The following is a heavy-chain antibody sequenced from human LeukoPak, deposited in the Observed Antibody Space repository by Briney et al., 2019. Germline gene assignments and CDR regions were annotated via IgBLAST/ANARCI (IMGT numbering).Heavy chain of an antibody. J-gene: IGHJ4*02. CDR1: GFTFSSYW. Sequence: GGSLRLSCAASGFTFSSYWMHWVRQAPGKGLVWVSRINSDGSSTSYADSVKGRFTISRDNAKNTLYLQMNSLRAEDPALYYCAPDIRRGVYSGSYGDLDNWGQGTLVTVSS. D-gene: IGHD1-26*01. CDR3: APDIRRGVYSGSYGDLDN. CDR2: INSDGSST. V-gene: IGHV3-74*01.